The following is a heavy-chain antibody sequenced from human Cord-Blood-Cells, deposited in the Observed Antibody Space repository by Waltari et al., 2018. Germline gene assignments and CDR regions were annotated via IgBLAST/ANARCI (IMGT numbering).Heavy chain of an antibody. D-gene: IGHD3-16*02. J-gene: IGHJ2*01. CDR3: ARYYDYVWGSYRYWYFDL. CDR2: IYYSGST. V-gene: IGHV4-59*08. Sequence: QVQLQESGPGLVKPSEPLSLTRTVPGGSISSYYWSWIRQPPGKGLEWIGYIYYSGSTNYNPALKSRVTISVDTSKNQFSLKLSSVTAADTAVYYCARYYDYVWGSYRYWYFDLWGRGTLVTVSS. CDR1: GGSISSYY.